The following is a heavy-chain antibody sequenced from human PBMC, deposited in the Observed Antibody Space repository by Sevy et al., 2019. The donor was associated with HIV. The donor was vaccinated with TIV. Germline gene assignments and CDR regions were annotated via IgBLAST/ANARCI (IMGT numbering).Heavy chain of an antibody. V-gene: IGHV1-24*01. CDR3: ATGLPGEYVDCSSCYSDYFAY. CDR1: GYTLIEFS. D-gene: IGHD2-15*01. J-gene: IGHJ4*02. Sequence: ASVKVSCKVSGYTLIEFSMHWVRQAPGKGLEWMGGFDPEDGETIYAQRFQGRVTMTEDTSTDTAYMELDSLRSEETAVYYCATGLPGEYVDCSSCYSDYFAYWGQGTLVTVSS. CDR2: FDPEDGET.